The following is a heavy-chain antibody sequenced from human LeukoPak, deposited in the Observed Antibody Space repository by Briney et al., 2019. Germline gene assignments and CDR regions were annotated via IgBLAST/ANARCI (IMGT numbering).Heavy chain of an antibody. CDR2: ISSSGGGT. D-gene: IGHD2-2*01. CDR1: GFTFSSYA. CDR3: AKGACTGTSCYDFASFYHFYYHMDV. Sequence: GGSLRLSCAASGFTFSSYAMTWVRQAPGKGLEWVSAISSSGGGTDYADSVKGRFTVSRDNSKSRVYLDMTRLRAEDTAVYYCAKGACTGTSCYDFASFYHFYYHMDVWGKGTTVTVSS. V-gene: IGHV3-23*01. J-gene: IGHJ6*03.